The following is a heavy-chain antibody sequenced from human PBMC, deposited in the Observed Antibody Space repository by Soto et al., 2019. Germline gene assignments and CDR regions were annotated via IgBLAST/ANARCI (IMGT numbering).Heavy chain of an antibody. V-gene: IGHV4-31*03. J-gene: IGHJ6*02. Sequence: PSETLSLTCTVSGGSISSGGYYWSWIRQHPGKGLEWIGYIYYSGSTYYNPSLKSRVTISVDTSKNQFSLKLSSVTAADTAVYYCARDLYSSGWSGSYGMDVWGQRTTVTVSS. CDR2: IYYSGST. CDR3: ARDLYSSGWSGSYGMDV. CDR1: GGSISSGGYY. D-gene: IGHD6-19*01.